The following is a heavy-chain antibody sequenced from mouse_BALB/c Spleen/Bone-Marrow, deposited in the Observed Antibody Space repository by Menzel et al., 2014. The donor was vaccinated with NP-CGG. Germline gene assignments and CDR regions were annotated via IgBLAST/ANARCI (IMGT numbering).Heavy chain of an antibody. D-gene: IGHD2-14*01. J-gene: IGHJ1*01. CDR1: GYTFTDYN. Sequence: VQLQQSGPELVKPGASVKISCKASGYTFTDYNMHWVKPSHGKSLEWIGYIYPYNGGTAYNQKFKSKATLTVDNSSSTDYMELRSLTSEDSAVYYCARFRYDWYFDVWGAGTTVTVSS. V-gene: IGHV1S29*02. CDR3: ARFRYDWYFDV. CDR2: IYPYNGGT.